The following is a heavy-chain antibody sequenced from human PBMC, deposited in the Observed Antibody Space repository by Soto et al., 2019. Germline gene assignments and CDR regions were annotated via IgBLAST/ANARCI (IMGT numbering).Heavy chain of an antibody. CDR3: ARDRCSGGSCFIDY. CDR1: GFPLSDHY. Sequence: GGSLRLSCAASGFPLSDHYMDWVSQTPGKGLEWIGRTRNKANSYTTEYAASVQGRFIISRDDSKNSLYLQMDSLKTEDTAVYYCARDRCSGGSCFIDYWGQGTLVTVSS. V-gene: IGHV3-72*01. J-gene: IGHJ4*02. D-gene: IGHD2-15*01. CDR2: TRNKANSYTT.